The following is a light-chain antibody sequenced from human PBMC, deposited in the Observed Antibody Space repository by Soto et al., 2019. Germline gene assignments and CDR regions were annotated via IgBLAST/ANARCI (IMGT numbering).Light chain of an antibody. CDR1: HSVNSY. V-gene: IGKV3-11*01. Sequence: EIVLTQSPATLSLSPGERATLSCRASHSVNSYLAWYQQKPGQAPRLLIYDASKRATDVPARFSGSGSGTDFTLTISSLEPEDFAVYYYQQRSEWPPLTFGGGTKVEIK. J-gene: IGKJ4*01. CDR2: DAS. CDR3: QQRSEWPPLT.